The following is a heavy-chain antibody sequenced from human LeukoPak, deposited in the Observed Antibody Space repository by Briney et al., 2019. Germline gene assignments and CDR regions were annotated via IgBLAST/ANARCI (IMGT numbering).Heavy chain of an antibody. V-gene: IGHV3-23*01. Sequence: GGSLRLSCAASGFTFSSYAMSWVRQAPGKGLEWVSAISGSGGSTYYADSVKGRFTISRDNSKNTLYLQMNSLRAEDTAVYYCARWGSYRYTEQWGQGTLVTVSS. J-gene: IGHJ4*02. D-gene: IGHD3-16*02. CDR1: GFTFSSYA. CDR2: ISGSGGST. CDR3: ARWGSYRYTEQ.